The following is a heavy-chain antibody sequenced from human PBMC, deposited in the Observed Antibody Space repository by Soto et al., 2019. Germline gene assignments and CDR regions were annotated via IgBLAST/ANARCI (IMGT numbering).Heavy chain of an antibody. CDR3: ARGYWRSTSCYIWDNWFDP. Sequence: QVQLQESAPGLVKPSETLSLTCTVSGGSISSYYWCWIRQPPGKGLEWIGHIYYSGRNNYNPSLKRRLTISVDTSKNQFSLKLISVTDADTSVYYCARGYWRSTSCYIWDNWFDPWGQGTLVTVSS. J-gene: IGHJ5*02. CDR1: GGSISSYY. D-gene: IGHD2-2*02. CDR2: IYYSGRN. V-gene: IGHV4-59*01.